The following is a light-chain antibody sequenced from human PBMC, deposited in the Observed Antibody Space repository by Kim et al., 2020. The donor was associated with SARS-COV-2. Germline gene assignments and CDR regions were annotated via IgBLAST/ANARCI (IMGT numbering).Light chain of an antibody. CDR1: DIGNKN. CDR2: YDS. Sequence: SYELTQPPSVSVAPGKTATVTCGGNDIGNKNVHWYQQKPGQAPVLVISYDSDRPSRIPERFSGSNSGNTATLTISRVDAGDEADYYCQVWDNNNDHAVFGGGTKLTVL. V-gene: IGLV3-21*04. J-gene: IGLJ2*01. CDR3: QVWDNNNDHAV.